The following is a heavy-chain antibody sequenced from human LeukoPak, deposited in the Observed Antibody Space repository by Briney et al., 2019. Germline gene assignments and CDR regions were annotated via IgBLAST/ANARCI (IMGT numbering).Heavy chain of an antibody. Sequence: GASVKVSCKASGGTFSSYAISWVRQAPGQGLEWMGGIIPIFGTANYAQKFQGRVTITADESTSTAYMELSSLRSEDTAVYYCARGLRRDGYRPLFDYWGQGTLVTVSS. D-gene: IGHD5-24*01. V-gene: IGHV1-69*13. J-gene: IGHJ4*02. CDR2: IIPIFGTA. CDR1: GGTFSSYA. CDR3: ARGLRRDGYRPLFDY.